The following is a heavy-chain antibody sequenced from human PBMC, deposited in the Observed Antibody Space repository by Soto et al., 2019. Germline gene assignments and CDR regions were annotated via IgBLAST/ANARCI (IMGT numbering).Heavy chain of an antibody. CDR2: INAGNGNT. V-gene: IGHV1-3*01. D-gene: IGHD2-21*02. CDR3: ARARMTYCGGDCYSVNWFDP. CDR1: GYTFTSYA. Sequence: ASVKVSCKASGYTFTSYAMHCVRQAPGQRLEWMGWINAGNGNTKYSQKFQGRVTITRDTSASTAYMELSSLRSEDTAVYYCARARMTYCGGDCYSVNWFDPWGQGTLVTVSS. J-gene: IGHJ5*02.